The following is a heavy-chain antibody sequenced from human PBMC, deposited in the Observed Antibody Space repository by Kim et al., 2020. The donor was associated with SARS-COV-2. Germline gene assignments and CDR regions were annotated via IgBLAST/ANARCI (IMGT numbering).Heavy chain of an antibody. Sequence: SETLSLTCAVSGGSISSGNWWSWVRQPPGKGLEWIGEVFQGGSANYSPSLKSRVTMSVDKSKNQFSLKLNSVTAADTAVYYCARAGGDSNWPGSFHIWGQGTLVTVSS. D-gene: IGHD6-13*01. J-gene: IGHJ3*02. CDR2: VFQGGSA. CDR3: ARAGGDSNWPGSFHI. CDR1: GGSISSGNW. V-gene: IGHV4-4*02.